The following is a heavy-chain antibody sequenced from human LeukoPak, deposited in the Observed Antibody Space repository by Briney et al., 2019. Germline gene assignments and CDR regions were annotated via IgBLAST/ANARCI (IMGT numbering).Heavy chain of an antibody. CDR2: ISSDGSRT. D-gene: IGHD3-10*01. J-gene: IGHJ4*02. V-gene: IGHV3-74*01. Sequence: PGGSLRLSCAASGFTFSSYWMHWVRQAPGKGLVWVSRISSDGSRTNYADSVQGRLTISRDNAKNTLSLHMNSLRAEDTAVYYCARETAVSGGIFFDCWGQGTLVTVSS. CDR3: ARETAVSGGIFFDC. CDR1: GFTFSSYW.